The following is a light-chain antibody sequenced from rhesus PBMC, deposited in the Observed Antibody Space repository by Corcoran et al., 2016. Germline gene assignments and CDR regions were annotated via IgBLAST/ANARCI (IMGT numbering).Light chain of an antibody. CDR3: QQYNTSPRT. CDR1: QRISSW. J-gene: IGKJ1*01. CDR2: RAS. V-gene: IGKV1-22*01. Sequence: DIQMTQSPSSLSASVGDTVTITCRASQRISSWLVWYQQKPGKAPKLLIYRASSLASGVPSRFRGSGAGTDCTLTNSSLQSEDFATYCCQQYNTSPRTFGQGTKVEI.